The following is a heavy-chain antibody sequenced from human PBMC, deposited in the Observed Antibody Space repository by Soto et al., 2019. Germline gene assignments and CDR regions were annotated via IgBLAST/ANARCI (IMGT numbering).Heavy chain of an antibody. CDR1: GGSLSGYY. J-gene: IGHJ6*02. D-gene: IGHD4-17*01. Sequence: SETLSLTCAVYGGSLSGYYWSWIRQPPGKGLEWIGQIYHSGTTKYNPSLKSRVTISVVTSKNQFSLKLTSVTAADTAVFFCARLLADYGEYENYDYGLDVWGQGTTVPVYS. CDR2: IYHSGTT. CDR3: ARLLADYGEYENYDYGLDV. V-gene: IGHV4-34*01.